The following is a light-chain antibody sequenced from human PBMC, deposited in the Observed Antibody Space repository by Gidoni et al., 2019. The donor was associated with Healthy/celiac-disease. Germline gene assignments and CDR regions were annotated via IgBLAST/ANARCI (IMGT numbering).Light chain of an antibody. CDR3: QQLNSYPSFT. CDR2: AAS. CDR1: QGISSY. Sequence: DIQLTQSPSFLSASVGDRVTITCRAIQGISSYLACYKQKPEKTPKLLIYAASTLQSVVPSRFSGIGSGTEFTLTISSLQPEVFATYYCQQLNSYPSFTVGPGTKVDIK. J-gene: IGKJ3*01. V-gene: IGKV1-9*01.